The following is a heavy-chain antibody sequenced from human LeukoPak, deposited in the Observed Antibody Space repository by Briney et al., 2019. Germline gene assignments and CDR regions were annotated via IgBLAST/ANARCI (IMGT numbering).Heavy chain of an antibody. V-gene: IGHV3-7*01. CDR1: GFTFSNYW. CDR2: IEQDGSEK. D-gene: IGHD3-16*01. Sequence: PGGSLRLSCAASGFTFSNYWMSWVRQAPGKGLEWVAIIEQDGSEKYYVDSVKGRFTISRDNAKNSLYLEMNSLRAEDTAVYYCASELRNYYYYYSGMDVWGQGSTVTVSS. CDR3: ASELRNYYYYYSGMDV. J-gene: IGHJ6*01.